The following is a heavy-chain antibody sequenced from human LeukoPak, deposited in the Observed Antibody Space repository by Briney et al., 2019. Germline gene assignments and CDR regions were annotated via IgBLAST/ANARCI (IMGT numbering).Heavy chain of an antibody. V-gene: IGHV1-69*05. D-gene: IGHD6-6*01. CDR3: ARAREYSSSSSAFDI. J-gene: IGHJ3*02. CDR2: IIPIFGTA. CDR1: GGTFISYA. Sequence: ASVKVSCKASGGTFISYAISWVRQAPGQGREWMGGIIPIFGTADYAQKFQGRVTIPTDESTSTAYMELSRLRSEDTAVYYCARAREYSSSSSAFDIWGHGKIVTVSS.